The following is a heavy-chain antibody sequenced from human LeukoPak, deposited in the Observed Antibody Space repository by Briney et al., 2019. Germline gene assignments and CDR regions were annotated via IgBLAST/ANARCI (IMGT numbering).Heavy chain of an antibody. J-gene: IGHJ4*02. CDR1: GFSLTTSGVG. CDR3: AHSRRWLHNPLMGDFDY. V-gene: IGHV2-5*02. CDR2: IYWDDDK. Sequence: SGPTLVNSTQTLTLTCTFSGFSLTTSGVGVGWIRQPPGKALEWLALIYWDDDKRYSPSLKTRLTITKDTSKNQVVLTMTNMDPVDTATYYCAHSRRWLHNPLMGDFDYWGQGTLVTVSS. D-gene: IGHD5-24*01.